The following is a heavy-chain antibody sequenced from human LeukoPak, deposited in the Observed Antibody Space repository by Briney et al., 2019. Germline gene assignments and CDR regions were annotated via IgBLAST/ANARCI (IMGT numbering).Heavy chain of an antibody. D-gene: IGHD3-10*01. CDR1: GYTFTVYY. CDR2: INPNSGGT. J-gene: IGHJ5*02. CDR3: AREHYFDP. V-gene: IGHV1-2*02. Sequence: ASVKVSFKASGYTFTVYYMHWVRHAPGQGLEWMGWINPNSGGTNYAQKFQGRVTMTRDTSISTDYMELSRLRSDDTAVYYCAREHYFDPWGQGTLVTVSS.